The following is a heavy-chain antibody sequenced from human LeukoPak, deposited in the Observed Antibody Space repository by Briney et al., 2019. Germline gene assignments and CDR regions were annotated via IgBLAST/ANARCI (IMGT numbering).Heavy chain of an antibody. Sequence: PSETLSLTCAVSGYSISSGYYWGWIRQPPGKGLEWIGSIYHSGSTYYNPSLKSRVTISVDTSKNQFSLKLSSVTAADTAVYYCARHEVGRSRGPTSIVVVPAAPDYWGQRTLVTVSS. J-gene: IGHJ4*02. V-gene: IGHV4-38-2*01. CDR1: GYSISSGYY. D-gene: IGHD2-2*01. CDR3: ARHEVGRSRGPTSIVVVPAAPDY. CDR2: IYHSGST.